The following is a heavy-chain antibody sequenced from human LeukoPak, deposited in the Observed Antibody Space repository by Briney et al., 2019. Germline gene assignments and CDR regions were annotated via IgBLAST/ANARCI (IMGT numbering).Heavy chain of an antibody. CDR3: ARAEGYYYDSSGYYLHHFDN. D-gene: IGHD3-22*01. J-gene: IGHJ4*02. CDR1: GYTFTSDG. CDR2: ISAYNGNT. Sequence: ASVKVSCKASGYTFTSDGISWVRQAPGQGLEWMGWISAYNGNTNYAQKLQGRVTMTTDTSTSTAYMELGSLRSDDTAVYYCARAEGYYYDSSGYYLHHFDNWGQGTLVTVSS. V-gene: IGHV1-18*01.